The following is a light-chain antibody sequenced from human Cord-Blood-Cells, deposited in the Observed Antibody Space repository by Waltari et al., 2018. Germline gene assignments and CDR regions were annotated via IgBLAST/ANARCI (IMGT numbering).Light chain of an antibody. CDR2: LGS. CDR1: QSLLHSNGYNY. CDR3: MQALQTPIT. Sequence: DIVMTQSPLSLPVPPGEPASISCRSSQSLLHSNGYNYLDWYLQKPGQSPQLLIDLGSNRASGVPDRFSGSGSGTDFTLKISRVEAEDVGVYYCMQALQTPITFGQGTRLEIK. J-gene: IGKJ5*01. V-gene: IGKV2-28*01.